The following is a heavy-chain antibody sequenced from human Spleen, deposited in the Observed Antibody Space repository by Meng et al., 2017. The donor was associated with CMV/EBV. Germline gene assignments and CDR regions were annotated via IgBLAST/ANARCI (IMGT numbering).Heavy chain of an antibody. D-gene: IGHD7-27*01. Sequence: GGSLRLSCAASGFTFSDYYMSWIRQAPGKGLEWVSYISSSGSTIYYADSVKGRFTISRDNAKNSLYLQMNSLRAEDTAVYYCARCERTNWGDTFDIWGQGTVVTVSS. V-gene: IGHV3-11*04. J-gene: IGHJ3*02. CDR1: GFTFSDYY. CDR3: ARCERTNWGDTFDI. CDR2: ISSSGSTI.